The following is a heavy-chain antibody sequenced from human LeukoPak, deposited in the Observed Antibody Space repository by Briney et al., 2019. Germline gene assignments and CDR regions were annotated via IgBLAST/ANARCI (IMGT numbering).Heavy chain of an antibody. D-gene: IGHD4-17*01. J-gene: IGHJ6*04. CDR1: GFTVSSNY. V-gene: IGHV3-66*02. Sequence: GGSLRLSCAASGFTVSSNYMSWVRQAPGKGLEWVSVIYSGGSTYCADSVKGRFTISRDNSKNTLYLQMNSLRAEDTAVYYCARDLDGDYGAFAMDVWGEGTTVTVSS. CDR3: ARDLDGDYGAFAMDV. CDR2: IYSGGST.